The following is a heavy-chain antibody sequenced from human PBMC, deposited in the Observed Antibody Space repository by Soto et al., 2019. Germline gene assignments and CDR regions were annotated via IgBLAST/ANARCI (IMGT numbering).Heavy chain of an antibody. CDR1: GYKVSTWHNFTSYW. J-gene: IGHJ6*02. CDR2: IYPGDSDT. V-gene: IGHV5-51*01. Sequence: PGESLKISCMGSGYKVSTWHNFTSYWIAWVRQMPGEGLEWMGIIYPGDSDTRYSPSFQGQVTISADKSINSVYLQWSSLKASDTATYYCARHVDYYYGMDVWGQGTTVTVSS. CDR3: ARHVDYYYGMDV.